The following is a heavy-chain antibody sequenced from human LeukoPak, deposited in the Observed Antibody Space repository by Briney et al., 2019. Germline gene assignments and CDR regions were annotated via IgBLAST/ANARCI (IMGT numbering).Heavy chain of an antibody. D-gene: IGHD6-19*01. V-gene: IGHV3-23*01. J-gene: IGHJ4*02. CDR3: VKGPRWLGAYYFDY. CDR2: ISGSGGSI. Sequence: PGGSLRLSCAASGFTFSSYAMSWVRQAPGKGLEWVPVISGSGGSIYYADSVKGRFTISGDNSKNTLYLQMNSLRGEDTAVYYCVKGPRWLGAYYFDYWGQGTLVTVSS. CDR1: GFTFSSYA.